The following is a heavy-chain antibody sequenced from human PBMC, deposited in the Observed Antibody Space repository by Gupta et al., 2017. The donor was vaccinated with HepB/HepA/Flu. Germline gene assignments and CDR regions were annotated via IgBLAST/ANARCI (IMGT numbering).Heavy chain of an antibody. V-gene: IGHV3-7*01. J-gene: IGHJ4*02. D-gene: IGHD4-11*01. CDR2: IDHDGSTK. CDR1: GFSISNNW. Sequence: EVHLVESGGGLVQPGGSLRLSCETSGFSISNNWMAWVRLAPGKGLEWVDNIDHDGSTKGYADSVRGRVAISRDNAKNSLFLQMNRLRAEDTAIYYCARDLYSRGGFWGQGTLVTVXS. CDR3: ARDLYSRGGF.